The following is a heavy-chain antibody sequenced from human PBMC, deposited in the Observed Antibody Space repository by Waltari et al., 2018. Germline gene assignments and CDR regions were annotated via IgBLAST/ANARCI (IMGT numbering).Heavy chain of an antibody. CDR2: IHYGGST. V-gene: IGHV4-39*01. J-gene: IGHJ4*02. D-gene: IGHD2-15*01. Sequence: QLQLQESGPGLVKPSETLSLTCTVSGGSISSSSYYWGWIRQPPGKGLEWIGSIHYGGSTYYNPSLKSRVTISVDTSKNQFSLKLSSVTAADTAVYYCARLPRRYGGSDYWGQGTLVTVSS. CDR3: ARLPRRYGGSDY. CDR1: GGSISSSSYY.